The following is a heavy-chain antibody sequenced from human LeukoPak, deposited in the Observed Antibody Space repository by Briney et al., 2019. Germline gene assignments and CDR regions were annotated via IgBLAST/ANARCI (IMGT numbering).Heavy chain of an antibody. CDR1: GGSFSGYY. Sequence: SETLSLTCAVYGGSFSGYYWSWIRQPPGKGLEWIGEINHSGSTNYNPSLKSRVTISVDTSRNQFSLKLSSVTAADTAVYYCARGGLRSGGSCYINWGQGTLVTVSS. D-gene: IGHD2-15*01. CDR3: ARGGLRSGGSCYIN. J-gene: IGHJ4*02. V-gene: IGHV4-34*01. CDR2: INHSGST.